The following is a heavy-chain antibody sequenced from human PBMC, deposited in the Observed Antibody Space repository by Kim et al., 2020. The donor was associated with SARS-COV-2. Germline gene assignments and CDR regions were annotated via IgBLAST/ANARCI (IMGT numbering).Heavy chain of an antibody. CDR2: ISDSGVRT. V-gene: IGHV3-23*01. Sequence: GGSLRLSCAASGFTFSRYAMSWARQAPGKGLEWVSTISDSGVRTHYADSVKGRFTISRDNSKSTLFLQMNSLRAEDTAVYYCAASDYWGPGSLVTVSS. CDR3: AASDY. CDR1: GFTFSRYA. J-gene: IGHJ4*02.